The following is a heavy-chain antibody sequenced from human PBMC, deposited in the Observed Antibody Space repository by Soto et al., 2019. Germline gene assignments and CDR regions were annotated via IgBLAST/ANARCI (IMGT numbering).Heavy chain of an antibody. D-gene: IGHD3-22*01. CDR3: ARLGGYYQALDS. V-gene: IGHV4-30-4*01. Sequence: SETLSLTCTVSGGSIISGDYYWSWIRQTPGKGLEWIGYIYYSGDTNYNPSLKSRVIISVDTSKNQFSLKLSSVTAADTAVYYCARLGGYYQALDSWGQGTLVTVSS. CDR1: GGSIISGDYY. J-gene: IGHJ4*02. CDR2: IYYSGDT.